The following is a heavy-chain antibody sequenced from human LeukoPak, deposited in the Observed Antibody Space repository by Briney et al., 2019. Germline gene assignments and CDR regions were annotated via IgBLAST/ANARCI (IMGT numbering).Heavy chain of an antibody. D-gene: IGHD3-22*01. CDR1: GGTFSSYA. CDR3: ARPPKNSYDSSGYTD. CDR2: IIPIFGTA. Sequence: GASVKVSCKASGGTFSSYAISWVRQAPGQGLEWMGGIIPIFGTANYAQKFQGRVTITADESTSTAYMELSRLRSEDTAVYYCARPPKNSYDSSGYTDWGQGTLVTVSS. J-gene: IGHJ1*01. V-gene: IGHV1-69*01.